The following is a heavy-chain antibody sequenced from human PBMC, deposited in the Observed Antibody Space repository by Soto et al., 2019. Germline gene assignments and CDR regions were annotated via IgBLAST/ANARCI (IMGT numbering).Heavy chain of an antibody. J-gene: IGHJ6*02. Sequence: QLQLQESGSGLVQPSQTLSLTCTASGGSISTSGYSWTWIRQXPGGGLEWIGSIYQTGRTYVIPSLKSRVTMSLDKSKNQFSLNLTSVTAADTALYYCAREMTIFGVAPGGGVDVWGQGTTVTVSS. V-gene: IGHV4-30-2*01. CDR1: GGSISTSGYS. CDR2: IYQTGRT. CDR3: AREMTIFGVAPGGGVDV. D-gene: IGHD3-3*01.